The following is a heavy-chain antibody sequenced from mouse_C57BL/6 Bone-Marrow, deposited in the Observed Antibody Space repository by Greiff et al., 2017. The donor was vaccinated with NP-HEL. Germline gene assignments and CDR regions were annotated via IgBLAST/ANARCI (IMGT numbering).Heavy chain of an antibody. D-gene: IGHD1-1*02. J-gene: IGHJ3*01. Sequence: QVQLQQSGAELVRPGTSVKVSCKASGYAFTTYLIEWVKQRPGQGLEWIGVINPGSGGTNYNEKFKGKATLTADKSSSTAYMPLSSLTSEDSAVYFCARRRVAPFAYWGQGTLVTVAA. V-gene: IGHV1-54*01. CDR1: GYAFTTYL. CDR2: INPGSGGT. CDR3: ARRRVAPFAY.